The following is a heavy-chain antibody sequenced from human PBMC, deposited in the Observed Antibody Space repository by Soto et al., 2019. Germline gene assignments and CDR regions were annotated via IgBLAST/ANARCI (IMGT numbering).Heavy chain of an antibody. V-gene: IGHV1-2*04. J-gene: IGHJ6*02. CDR2: INPKSGGT. Sequence: GASVKVSCKASGYSFTDYHIHWVRQAPGQGLEWLGRINPKSGGTNTAQKFQGWVTMTTDTSISTASMELTRLTPDDTAIYYCARGDSTDCSNGVCSFFYNHDMDVWGQGTTVTVSS. CDR1: GYSFTDYH. CDR3: ARGDSTDCSNGVCSFFYNHDMDV. D-gene: IGHD2-8*01.